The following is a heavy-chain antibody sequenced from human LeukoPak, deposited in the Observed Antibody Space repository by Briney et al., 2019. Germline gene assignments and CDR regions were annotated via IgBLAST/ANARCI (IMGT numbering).Heavy chain of an antibody. V-gene: IGHV4-4*07. Sequence: PSETLSLTCTVSGGSISSYYWSWIRQPAGKGLEWIGRIYTSGSTNYNPSLKSRVTMSVDTSKNQFSLKLSSVTAADTAVYYCARDGVSEYYFHMDVWGKGTTVTVSS. J-gene: IGHJ6*03. D-gene: IGHD3-16*01. CDR2: IYTSGST. CDR3: ARDGVSEYYFHMDV. CDR1: GGSISSYY.